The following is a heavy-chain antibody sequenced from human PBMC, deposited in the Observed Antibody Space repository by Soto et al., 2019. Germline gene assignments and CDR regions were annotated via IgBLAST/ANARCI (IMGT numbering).Heavy chain of an antibody. CDR3: ARVYCSGGSCYSPRDAFDI. CDR1: GYTFTSYD. J-gene: IGHJ3*02. D-gene: IGHD2-15*01. Sequence: VKVSCKASGYTFTSYDINWVRQATGQGLEWMGWMNPNSGNTGYAQKFQGRVTMTRNTSISTAYMELSSLRSEDTAVYYCARVYCSGGSCYSPRDAFDIWGQGTMVTVSS. CDR2: MNPNSGNT. V-gene: IGHV1-8*01.